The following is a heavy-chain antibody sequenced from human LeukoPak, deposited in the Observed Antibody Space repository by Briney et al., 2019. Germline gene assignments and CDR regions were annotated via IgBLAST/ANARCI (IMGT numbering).Heavy chain of an antibody. J-gene: IGHJ6*03. V-gene: IGHV6-1*01. CDR2: TYYRSKWYN. Sequence: SQTLSLTCAISGDSVYSNSAAWNWIRQSPSRGLEWLGRTYYRSKWYNDYAVSVKSRITINPDTSKNQFSLQLNSVTPEDTAVYYCARDRVWGGSYSYYCYYYMDVWGKGTTVTVSS. CDR1: GDSVYSNSAA. CDR3: ARDRVWGGSYSYYCYYYMDV. D-gene: IGHD1-26*01.